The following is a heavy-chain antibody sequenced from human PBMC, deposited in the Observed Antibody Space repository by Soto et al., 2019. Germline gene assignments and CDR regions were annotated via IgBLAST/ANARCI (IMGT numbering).Heavy chain of an antibody. CDR2: IYYSGST. Sequence: SETLSLTCTVSGGSISSYYWSWIRQPPGKGLEWIGYIYYSGSTNYNPSLKSRVTISVDTSKNQFSLNLSSVTAADTAVYYCARQAPHMYSSSWYPASYGMDVWGQGTTVTVSS. J-gene: IGHJ6*02. D-gene: IGHD6-13*01. V-gene: IGHV4-59*01. CDR1: GGSISSYY. CDR3: ARQAPHMYSSSWYPASYGMDV.